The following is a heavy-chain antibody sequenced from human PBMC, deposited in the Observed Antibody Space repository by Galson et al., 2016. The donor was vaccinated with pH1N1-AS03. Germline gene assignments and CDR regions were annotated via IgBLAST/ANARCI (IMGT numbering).Heavy chain of an antibody. V-gene: IGHV3-21*01. CDR3: ARDRGWNYGGLDL. D-gene: IGHD1-7*01. CDR1: GFIFSAYP. Sequence: SLRLSCAASGFIFSAYPMSWVRQAPGKGLEWVSFIGTSSTYIYYADSVKGRFTIPRDKMKKSLYQQLNSLRAEDTGIYYCARDRGWNYGGLDLWGQGTLVTVSS. CDR2: IGTSSTYI. J-gene: IGHJ5*02.